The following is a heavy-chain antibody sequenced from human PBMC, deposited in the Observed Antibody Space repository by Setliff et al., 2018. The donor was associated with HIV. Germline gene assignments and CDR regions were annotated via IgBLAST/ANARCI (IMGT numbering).Heavy chain of an antibody. D-gene: IGHD5-18*01. J-gene: IGHJ5*02. CDR2: ITPSGAT. Sequence: SETLSLTCTVAFGSVTNYYWNWFRQPPGKGLEWIGEITPSGATNYLPSLKSRVTMSLDTSKNQFSLKMTSVTAADTALYYCSNWNTTIDEDAWGQGTLVTVSS. CDR3: SNWNTTIDEDA. V-gene: IGHV4-34*01. CDR1: FGSVTNYY.